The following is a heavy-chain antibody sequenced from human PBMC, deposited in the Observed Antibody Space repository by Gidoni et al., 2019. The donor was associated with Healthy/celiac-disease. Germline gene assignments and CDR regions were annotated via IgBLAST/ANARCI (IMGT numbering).Heavy chain of an antibody. CDR3: ARGPLSGWELLSVLDY. D-gene: IGHD1-26*01. CDR2: MNPNSGNT. V-gene: IGHV1-8*01. CDR1: GYTVTSYD. Sequence: QVQLVQSGAEVKKPGAAVKVSCKASGYTVTSYDINWVRQATGQGLEWMGWMNPNSGNTGYAQKFQGRVTMTRNTSISTAYMELSSLRSEDTAVYYCARGPLSGWELLSVLDYWGQGTLVTVSS. J-gene: IGHJ4*02.